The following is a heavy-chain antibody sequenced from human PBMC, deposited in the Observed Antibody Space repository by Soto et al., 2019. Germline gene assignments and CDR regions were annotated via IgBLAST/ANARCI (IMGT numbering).Heavy chain of an antibody. CDR3: ATSGGDYYRYYYYGMDV. CDR2: ISGSGGST. CDR1: GFTFSSYA. D-gene: IGHD2-21*01. Sequence: EVQLLESGGGLVQPGGSLRLSCAASGFTFSSYARSWVRQAPGKGLEWVSAISGSGGSTYYADSVKGRFTISRDNSKNTLYLQMNSPRAEDTAVYYCATSGGDYYRYYYYGMDVWGPGTTVTVSS. J-gene: IGHJ6*02. V-gene: IGHV3-23*01.